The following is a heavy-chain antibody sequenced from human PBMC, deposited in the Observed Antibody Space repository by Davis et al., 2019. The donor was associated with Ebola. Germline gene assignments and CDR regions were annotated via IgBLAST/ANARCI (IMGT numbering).Heavy chain of an antibody. V-gene: IGHV4-31*03. CDR3: ARVRSYSWFDP. D-gene: IGHD3-10*01. CDR2: IYYSGST. J-gene: IGHJ5*02. Sequence: SETLSLTCTVSAGSISSGGYYWSWIRQHPGKGLEWIGYIYYSGSTYYNPSLKSRVTISVDTSKNQFSLKLSSVTAADTAVYYCARVRSYSWFDPWGQGTLVTVSS. CDR1: AGSISSGGYY.